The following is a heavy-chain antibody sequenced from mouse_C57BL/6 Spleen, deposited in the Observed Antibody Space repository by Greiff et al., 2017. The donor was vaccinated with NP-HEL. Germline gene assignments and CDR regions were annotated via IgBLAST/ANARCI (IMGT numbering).Heavy chain of an antibody. CDR3: ARTTVESWCAY. CDR2: LDPSDSYP. Sequence: VQLQQPGAELVMPGASVKLSCKASGYTFTSYWMHWVKQRPGQGLEWIGELDPSDSYPNYNQKFKGKSTLTVDKSSSTAYMQLSSLTSEDSAVYYCARTTVESWCAYWGQGTLGTGSA. J-gene: IGHJ3*01. V-gene: IGHV1-69*01. CDR1: GYTFTSYW. D-gene: IGHD1-1*01.